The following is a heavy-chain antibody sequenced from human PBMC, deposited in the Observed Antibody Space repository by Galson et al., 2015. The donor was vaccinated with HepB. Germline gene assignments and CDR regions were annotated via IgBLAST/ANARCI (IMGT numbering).Heavy chain of an antibody. CDR1: GFTSSSYS. CDR3: ARDAATVVTPDAFDI. Sequence: SLRLSCAASGFTSSSYSMNWVRQAPGKGLEWVSSISSSSSYIYYADSVKGRFTISRDNAKNSLYLQMNSLRAEDTAVYYCARDAATVVTPDAFDIWGQGTMVTVSS. V-gene: IGHV3-21*01. D-gene: IGHD4-23*01. CDR2: ISSSSSYI. J-gene: IGHJ3*02.